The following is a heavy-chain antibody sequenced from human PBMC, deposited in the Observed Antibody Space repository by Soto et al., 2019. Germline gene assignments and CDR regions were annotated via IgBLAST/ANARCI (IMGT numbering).Heavy chain of an antibody. J-gene: IGHJ3*02. CDR1: GFIFCSYA. D-gene: IGHD6-13*01. V-gene: IGHV3-23*01. CDR3: AKRIAAAGLDAFDI. CDR2: LSGSGGTT. Sequence: EVQLLESGGGLVQPGGSLRLSCAASGFIFCSYAMTWVRQAPGKGLEWVSSLSGSGGTTYYADSVKGRFTISRDNSKNTLYLQMNSLRAEDTAVYYCAKRIAAAGLDAFDIWGQGTMVTVSS.